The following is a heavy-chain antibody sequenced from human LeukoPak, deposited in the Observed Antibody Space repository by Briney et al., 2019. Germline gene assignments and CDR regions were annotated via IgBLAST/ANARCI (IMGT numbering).Heavy chain of an antibody. V-gene: IGHV3-30*03. Sequence: GRSLRLSRAASGFPFSSYGMHWVRQAPGKGLEWVAFLSYDGSNEYYADSVKGRFTISRDNSKNTLYLKMNSLRVEDTAVYYCAGSWFYRDYFEYWGQGPLVPVSS. J-gene: IGHJ4*02. CDR3: AGSWFYRDYFEY. D-gene: IGHD3-10*01. CDR1: GFPFSSYG. CDR2: LSYDGSNE.